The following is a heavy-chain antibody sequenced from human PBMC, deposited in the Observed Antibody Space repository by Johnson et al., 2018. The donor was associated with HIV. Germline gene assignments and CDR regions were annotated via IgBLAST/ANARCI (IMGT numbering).Heavy chain of an antibody. V-gene: IGHV3-13*01. CDR1: RFTFSSYD. CDR3: ARTNGYYGSGRGSLFYFDS. J-gene: IGHJ3*02. D-gene: IGHD3-10*01. CDR2: IGTAGDT. Sequence: EQLVESGGGVVQPGRSLRLSCAASRFTFSSYDMHWVRQATGKGLEWVSAIGTAGDTYYPGSVKGRFTISRENAKNSLYLQMNSLRAGDTAVYYCARTNGYYGSGRGSLFYFDSWGQGTMVTVSS.